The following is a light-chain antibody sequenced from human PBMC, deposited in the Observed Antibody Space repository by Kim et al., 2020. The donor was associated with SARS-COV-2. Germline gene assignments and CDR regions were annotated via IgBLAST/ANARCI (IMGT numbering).Light chain of an antibody. Sequence: QSITISCTGNSSDGGGYNYVSWYQQHPGKAPKLMIYDVSNRPSGVSNRFSGSKSGNTASLTISGLQAEDEADYYCSSYTSSSTRRVFGGGTQLTVL. CDR1: SSDGGGYNY. V-gene: IGLV2-14*03. CDR2: DVS. J-gene: IGLJ3*02. CDR3: SSYTSSSTRRV.